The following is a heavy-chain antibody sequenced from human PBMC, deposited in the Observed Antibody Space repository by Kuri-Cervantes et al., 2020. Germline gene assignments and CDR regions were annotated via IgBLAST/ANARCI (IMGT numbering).Heavy chain of an antibody. CDR2: MYWDDDK. Sequence: SGPTLVKPTQTLTLTCTFSGFSLSTSGVGVGWIRQPPGKALEWLALMYWDDDKRYSPSLKSRLTITKGTSKNQVVLTMTNMDPVDTATYYCAHRRDTSMTYEAFDIWGQGTMVTVSS. CDR3: AHRRDTSMTYEAFDI. CDR1: GFSLSTSGVG. D-gene: IGHD5-18*01. J-gene: IGHJ3*02. V-gene: IGHV2-5*02.